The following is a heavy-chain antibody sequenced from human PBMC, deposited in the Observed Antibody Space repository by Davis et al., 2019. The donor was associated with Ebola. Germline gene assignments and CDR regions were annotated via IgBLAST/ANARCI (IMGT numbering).Heavy chain of an antibody. Sequence: PGGSLRLSCAASGLSSASQWMNWVRQAPGKGLEWVANMKNDGSEKYYVDSVKGRFTISRDNAKDSLYLQMNSLRAEDTAVYYCARGSRNMDVWGQGTTVTVSS. V-gene: IGHV3-7*03. CDR3: ARGSRNMDV. J-gene: IGHJ6*02. CDR2: MKNDGSEK. CDR1: GLSSASQW.